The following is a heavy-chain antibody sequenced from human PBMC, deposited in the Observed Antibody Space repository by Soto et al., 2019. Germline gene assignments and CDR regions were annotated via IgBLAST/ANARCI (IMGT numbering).Heavy chain of an antibody. D-gene: IGHD5-12*01. CDR1: GGTFSSYA. V-gene: IGHV1-69*12. J-gene: IGHJ4*02. CDR3: ARERGGYSGYDPFDY. Sequence: QVQLVQSGAEVKKPGSSVKVSCKASGGTFSSYAISWVRQAPGQGLEWMGGIIPIFGTANYAQKFQGRVTITADESTSTAYMGLGSLRSEDTGVYYCARERGGYSGYDPFDYWGQGTLGTVSS. CDR2: IIPIFGTA.